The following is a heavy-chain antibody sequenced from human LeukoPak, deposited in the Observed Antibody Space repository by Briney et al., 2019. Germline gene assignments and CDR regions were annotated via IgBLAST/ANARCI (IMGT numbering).Heavy chain of an antibody. D-gene: IGHD5-24*01. J-gene: IGHJ4*02. Sequence: LEWMGYMNPNSGKTEYAQKFQGRVTMTADTSISTAYMELSSLTSEDTAVYYCARELRRDAYWGQGTLVTVSS. V-gene: IGHV1-8*01. CDR3: ARELRRDAY. CDR2: MNPNSGKT.